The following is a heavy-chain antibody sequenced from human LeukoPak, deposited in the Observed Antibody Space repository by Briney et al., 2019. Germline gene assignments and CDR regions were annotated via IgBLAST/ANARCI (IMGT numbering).Heavy chain of an antibody. CDR1: GGSISSSSYY. J-gene: IGHJ4*02. Sequence: SETLSLTCTVSGGSISSSSYYWGWIRQPPGKGLEWIGSIYYSGSTNYNPSLKSRVTISVDTSKNQFSLKLSSVTAADTAVYYSAREGYLPHRYYYDSSGYWFDYWGQGTLVTVSS. CDR3: AREGYLPHRYYYDSSGYWFDY. CDR2: IYYSGST. V-gene: IGHV4-39*07. D-gene: IGHD3-22*01.